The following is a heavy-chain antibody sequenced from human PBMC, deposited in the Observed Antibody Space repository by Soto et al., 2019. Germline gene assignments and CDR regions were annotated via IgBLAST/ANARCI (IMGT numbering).Heavy chain of an antibody. CDR2: ISYDGSNK. V-gene: IGHV3-30*18. D-gene: IGHD1-26*01. J-gene: IGHJ6*02. Sequence: QVQLVESGGGVVQPGRSLRLSCAASGFTFSSYGMHWVRQAPGKGLEWVAVISYDGSNKYYADSVKGRFTISRDNSKNXXYLQMNSLRAEDTAVYYCAKDRPRGSRPYYYGMDVWGQGTTVTVSS. CDR1: GFTFSSYG. CDR3: AKDRPRGSRPYYYGMDV.